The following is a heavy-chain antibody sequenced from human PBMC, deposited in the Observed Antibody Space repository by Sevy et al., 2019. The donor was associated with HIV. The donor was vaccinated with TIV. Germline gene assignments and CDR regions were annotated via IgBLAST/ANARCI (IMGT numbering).Heavy chain of an antibody. V-gene: IGHV3-30-3*01. Sequence: GGSLRLSCAASGFAFSNYYAMHGVRQAPGKGLEWVSPISYDGSDTYYADSVKGRFTVSRDNFKNTLFLQMNSLTTEDTAVYYCARPRANYVDHYFFYAMDVWGQWTTVTVSS. CDR2: ISYDGSDT. J-gene: IGHJ6*02. CDR3: ARPRANYVDHYFFYAMDV. D-gene: IGHD4-17*01. CDR1: GFAFSNYYA.